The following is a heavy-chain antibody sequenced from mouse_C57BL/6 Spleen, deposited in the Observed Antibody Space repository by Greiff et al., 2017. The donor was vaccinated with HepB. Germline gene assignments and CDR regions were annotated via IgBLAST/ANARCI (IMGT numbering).Heavy chain of an antibody. V-gene: IGHV1-80*01. D-gene: IGHD2-13*01. Sequence: QVQLQQSGAELVKPGASVKISCKASGYAFSSYWMNWVKQRPGKGLEWIGQIYPGDGDTNYNGKFKGKATLTADKSSSTAYMQLSSLTSEDSAVYFCARFSTTVAMDYWGQGTSVTVSS. CDR1: GYAFSSYW. J-gene: IGHJ4*01. CDR3: ARFSTTVAMDY. CDR2: IYPGDGDT.